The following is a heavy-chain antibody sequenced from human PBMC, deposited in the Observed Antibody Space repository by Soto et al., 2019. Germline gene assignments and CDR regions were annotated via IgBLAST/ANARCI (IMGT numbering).Heavy chain of an antibody. CDR1: GFTFSDYY. Sequence: QVQLVESGGGLVKPGGSLRLSCAASGFTFSDYYMTWIRQAPGSGLEWVSYISSSSGTISYANSVKGRFIISRDNAQNSLYLQMTSLRAEDTAVYYCARGTYRSKTDFDYWGQGTLVTVSS. CDR2: ISSSSGTI. CDR3: ARGTYRSKTDFDY. D-gene: IGHD6-13*01. V-gene: IGHV3-11*01. J-gene: IGHJ4*02.